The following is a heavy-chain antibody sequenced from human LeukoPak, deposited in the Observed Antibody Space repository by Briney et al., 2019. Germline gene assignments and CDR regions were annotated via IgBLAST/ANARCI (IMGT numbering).Heavy chain of an antibody. CDR2: ISSGSNYI. V-gene: IGHV3-21*01. D-gene: IGHD2-15*01. Sequence: GGPLRLSCAASGFTFSSYSMYWVRQAPGKGLEWVSFISSGSNYIYYIDPVKGRFTISRDNAKNSLYLQMNSLRVEDTAIYYCARVGCSGGTCYDYWGQGTLVTVSS. J-gene: IGHJ4*02. CDR3: ARVGCSGGTCYDY. CDR1: GFTFSSYS.